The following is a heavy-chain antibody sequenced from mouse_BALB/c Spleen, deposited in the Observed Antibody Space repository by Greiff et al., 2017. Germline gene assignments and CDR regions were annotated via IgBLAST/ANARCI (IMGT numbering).Heavy chain of an antibody. D-gene: IGHD1-2*01. Sequence: QVQLQQSGADLARPGASVKMSCKASGYTFTSYTMHWVKQRPGQGLEWIGYINPSSGYTNYNQKFKDKATLTADKSSSTAYMQLSSLTSEDSAVYYCARVTTATQFAYWGQGTLVTVSA. CDR1: GYTFTSYT. V-gene: IGHV1-4*01. CDR3: ARVTTATQFAY. J-gene: IGHJ3*01. CDR2: INPSSGYT.